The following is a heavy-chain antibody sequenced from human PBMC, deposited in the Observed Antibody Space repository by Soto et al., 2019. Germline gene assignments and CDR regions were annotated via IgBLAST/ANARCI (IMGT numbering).Heavy chain of an antibody. CDR3: ARGAPLNDYVWGSYREIDY. J-gene: IGHJ4*02. D-gene: IGHD3-16*02. CDR1: GYTFTSYY. CDR2: INPSGGST. Sequence: QVQLVQSGAEVKKPGASVKVSCKASGYTFTSYYMHWVRQAPGQGLEWMGIINPSGGSTSYAQKFQGRVTMNRDTSTSTVYMELSSLRSEDTAVYYCARGAPLNDYVWGSYREIDYWGQGTLVTVSS. V-gene: IGHV1-46*01.